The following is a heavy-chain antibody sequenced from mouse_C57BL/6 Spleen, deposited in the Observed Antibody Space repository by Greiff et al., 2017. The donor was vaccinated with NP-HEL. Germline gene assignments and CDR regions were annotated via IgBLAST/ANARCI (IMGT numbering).Heavy chain of an antibody. CDR1: GFTFSDYY. Sequence: EVQLVESGGGLVQPGGSLKLSCAASGFTFSDYYMYWVRQTPEKRLEWVAYISNGGGSTYYPDTVKGRFTISRDNAKNTLYLQMSRLKSEDTAMYYCARQNYDGYFDVWGTGTTVTVSS. CDR2: ISNGGGST. D-gene: IGHD2-4*01. J-gene: IGHJ1*03. CDR3: ARQNYDGYFDV. V-gene: IGHV5-12*01.